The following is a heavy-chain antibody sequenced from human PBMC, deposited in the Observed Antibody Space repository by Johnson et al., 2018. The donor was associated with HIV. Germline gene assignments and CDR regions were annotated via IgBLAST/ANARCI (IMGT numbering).Heavy chain of an antibody. V-gene: IGHV3-9*01. CDR2: ISWNSGSI. CDR3: AKERYSYGSGSGIDAFDN. D-gene: IGHD3-10*01. CDR1: GFSFDDYA. Sequence: VESGGGLVQPGRSLRLSCAASGFSFDDYAMHWVRQVPGKGLEWVSGISWNSGSIGYVDSVKGRFTVSRDNAKKFLYLHMNSLRAEDTALYYCAKERYSYGSGSGIDAFDNWGQGTMVT. J-gene: IGHJ3*02.